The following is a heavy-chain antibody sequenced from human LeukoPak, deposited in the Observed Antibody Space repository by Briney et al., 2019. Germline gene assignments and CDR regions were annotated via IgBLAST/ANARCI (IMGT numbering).Heavy chain of an antibody. CDR3: ARHPYYFGSGSYFYYGVDV. Sequence: SQTLSLTCTVSGGSISSGNYYWGWIRQPPGKGLEWIGYIYYSGNTYYNPSLKSRVTISVDTSKNQFSLKLSSVTAADTAVYYCARHPYYFGSGSYFYYGVDVWGQGTTVTVSS. CDR2: IYYSGNT. CDR1: GGSISSGNYY. D-gene: IGHD3-10*01. V-gene: IGHV4-30-4*01. J-gene: IGHJ6*02.